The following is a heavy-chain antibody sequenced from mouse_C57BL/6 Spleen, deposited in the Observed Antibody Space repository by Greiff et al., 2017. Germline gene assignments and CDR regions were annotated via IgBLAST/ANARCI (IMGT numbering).Heavy chain of an antibody. CDR3: TRSTSDGYYDAMDY. V-gene: IGHV1-15*01. D-gene: IGHD2-3*01. CDR2: IDPETGGT. Sequence: QVQLQQSGAELVRPGASVTLSCKASGYTFTDYEMHWVKQTPVHGLEWIRAIDPETGGTAYNQKFKGKAILTADKSSSTAYMELRSLTSDDSAVFYCTRSTSDGYYDAMDYWGQGTSVTVSS. J-gene: IGHJ4*01. CDR1: GYTFTDYE.